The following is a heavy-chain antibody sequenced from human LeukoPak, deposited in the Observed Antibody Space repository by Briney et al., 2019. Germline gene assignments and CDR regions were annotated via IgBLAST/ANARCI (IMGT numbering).Heavy chain of an antibody. CDR2: INHSGST. CDR1: GGSFSGYY. Sequence: SETLSLTCAVYGGSFSGYYWSWVRQPPGKGLEWIGEINHSGSTNYNPSLKSRVTISVDTSKTQFSLKLSSVTAADTAVYYCARGLGIAARPPYYYMDVWGKGTTVTVSS. CDR3: ARGLGIAARPPYYYMDV. D-gene: IGHD6-6*01. J-gene: IGHJ6*03. V-gene: IGHV4-34*01.